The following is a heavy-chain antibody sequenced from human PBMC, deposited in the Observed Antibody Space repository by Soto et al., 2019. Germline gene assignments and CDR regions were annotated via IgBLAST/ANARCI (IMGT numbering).Heavy chain of an antibody. D-gene: IGHD1-1*01. Sequence: GGSLRLSCAASGFTFISYAMSWGLQAPGKGLEWVSAISGSGGSTYYADSVKGRFTISRDNSKNTLYLQMNSLRAEDTAVYYCAKEGESTGTRGPSYGTDVPGQGPTVTVSS. V-gene: IGHV3-23*01. J-gene: IGHJ6*02. CDR2: ISGSGGST. CDR1: GFTFISYA. CDR3: AKEGESTGTRGPSYGTDV.